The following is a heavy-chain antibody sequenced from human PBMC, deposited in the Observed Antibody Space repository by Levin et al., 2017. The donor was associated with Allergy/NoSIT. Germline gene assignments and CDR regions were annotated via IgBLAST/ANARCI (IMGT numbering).Heavy chain of an antibody. D-gene: IGHD5-18*01. CDR3: AREGDSSNGYSYGQRITEDAFDI. CDR1: GFTFSSYA. J-gene: IGHJ3*02. V-gene: IGHV3-30-3*01. CDR2: ISYDGSNK. Sequence: GESLKISCAASGFTFSSYAMHWVRQAPGKGLEWVAVISYDGSNKYYADSVKGRFTISRDNSKNTLYLQMNSLRAEDTAVYYCAREGDSSNGYSYGQRITEDAFDIWGQGTMVTVSS.